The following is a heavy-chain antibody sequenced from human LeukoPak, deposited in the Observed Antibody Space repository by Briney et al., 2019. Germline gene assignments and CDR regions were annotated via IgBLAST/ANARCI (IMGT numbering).Heavy chain of an antibody. CDR3: AKSPSFDHTFDY. V-gene: IGHV3-30*18. CDR1: GFTFSRYG. CDR2: ISYDGSNK. J-gene: IGHJ4*02. Sequence: GGSLRLSCAASGFTFSRYGMHWVRQAPGKGLYWLALISYDGSNKYYADSVKGRFTISRDNSKNTLYLQMNSLRAEDTAVYYCAKSPSFDHTFDYWGQGTLVTVSS. D-gene: IGHD3-3*02.